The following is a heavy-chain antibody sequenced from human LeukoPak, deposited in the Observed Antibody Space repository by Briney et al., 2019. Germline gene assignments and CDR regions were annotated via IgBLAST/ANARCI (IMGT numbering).Heavy chain of an antibody. CDR3: AKYRANNDCFDY. Sequence: GGSLRLSCAASGFTFSRYSMNWVRQAPGKGLEWVSYITSISNSIYYADSVKGRFTISRDNAKNSLYLQMNSLRAEDTAVYYCAKYRANNDCFDYWGRGTLVTVSS. CDR2: ITSISNSI. D-gene: IGHD4/OR15-4a*01. V-gene: IGHV3-48*01. CDR1: GFTFSRYS. J-gene: IGHJ4*02.